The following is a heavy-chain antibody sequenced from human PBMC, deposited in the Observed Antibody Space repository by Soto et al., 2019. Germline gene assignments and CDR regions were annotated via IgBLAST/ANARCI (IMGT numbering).Heavy chain of an antibody. CDR2: INQDGSEK. D-gene: IGHD5-12*01. CDR3: ARDPRDGYNPQFDY. CDR1: ESTVSRDW. V-gene: IGHV3-7*03. J-gene: IGHJ4*02. Sequence: GGSLRLSCAIFESTVSRDWMNWVRQAPGKGLEWVAHINQDGSEKYYVDSVKGRFTTSRDNAQNILYLQMNSLRAEDTAVYYCARDPRDGYNPQFDYWGQGTLVTVSS.